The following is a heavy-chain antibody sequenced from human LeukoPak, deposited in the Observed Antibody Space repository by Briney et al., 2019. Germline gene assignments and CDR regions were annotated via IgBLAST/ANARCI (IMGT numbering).Heavy chain of an antibody. D-gene: IGHD1-14*01. CDR2: IRYDGSNK. V-gene: IGHV3-30*02. CDR1: GFTFNYYS. CDR3: AKDQPVPY. J-gene: IGHJ4*02. Sequence: GGSLRLSCAASGFTFNYYSMHWVRQAPGKGLEWVAFIRYDGSNKYYADSVKGRFTISRDNSKNTLYLQMNSLRAEDTAVYYCAKDQPVPYWGQGTLVTVSS.